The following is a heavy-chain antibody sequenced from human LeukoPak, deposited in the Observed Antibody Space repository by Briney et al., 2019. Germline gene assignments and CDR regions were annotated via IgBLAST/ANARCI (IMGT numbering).Heavy chain of an antibody. CDR2: MSGSGGGT. V-gene: IGHV3-23*01. Sequence: GGSLRLSCAVSGITLSNYGMSWVRKAPGKGLEWVAGMSGSGGGTNYADSVKGRFTVSRDNSMNTLYLQMNSLRAEDTAVYYCAANYDSSGYYYVWCQGTLVTVSS. J-gene: IGHJ4*02. CDR3: AANYDSSGYYYV. D-gene: IGHD3-22*01. CDR1: GITLSNYG.